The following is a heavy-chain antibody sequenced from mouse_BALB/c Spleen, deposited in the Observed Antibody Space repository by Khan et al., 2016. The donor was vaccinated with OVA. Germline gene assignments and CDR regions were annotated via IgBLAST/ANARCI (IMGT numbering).Heavy chain of an antibody. CDR1: GYTFTSYT. V-gene: IGHV1-4*01. CDR2: IIPSTVYT. D-gene: IGHD1-1*01. J-gene: IGHJ4*01. CDR3: AKDFHYCGSRGAMDN. Sequence: QVQLKESGAELARPGASVKMSCKASGYTFTSYTMHWVKQRPGQGLEWIGYIIPSTVYTNYNQKFKDKATLTADKSSSTAYMQLSSLTSEDSAVYYWAKDFHYCGSRGAMDNWGQGTSVTVSS.